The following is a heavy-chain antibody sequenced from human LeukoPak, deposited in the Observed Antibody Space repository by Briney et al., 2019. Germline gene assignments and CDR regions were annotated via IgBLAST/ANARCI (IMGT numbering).Heavy chain of an antibody. CDR3: ARGLAAGWFDP. CDR2: IYYSGST. CDR1: GGSISSGDYY. J-gene: IGHJ5*02. Sequence: SETLSLTCTVSGGSISSGDYYWSWIRQPPGTGLEWIGYIYYSGSTYYNPSLKSRVTISVDTSKNQFSLKLSSVTAADTAVYYCARGLAAGWFDPWGQGTLVTVSS. D-gene: IGHD6-13*01. V-gene: IGHV4-30-4*01.